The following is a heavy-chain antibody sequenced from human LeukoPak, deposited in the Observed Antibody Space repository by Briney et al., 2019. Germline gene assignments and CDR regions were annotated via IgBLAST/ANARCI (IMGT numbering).Heavy chain of an antibody. CDR3: ARGRMVRGVSVF. Sequence: GASVKVSCKASGYTFTSYDINWVRQATGQGLEWMGWMNPNSGNTGYAQKFQGRVTMTRNTSISTAYMELSSLRSEDTAVYYCARGRMVRGVSVFWGQGTLVTVSS. V-gene: IGHV1-8*02. J-gene: IGHJ4*02. D-gene: IGHD3-10*01. CDR2: MNPNSGNT. CDR1: GYTFTSYD.